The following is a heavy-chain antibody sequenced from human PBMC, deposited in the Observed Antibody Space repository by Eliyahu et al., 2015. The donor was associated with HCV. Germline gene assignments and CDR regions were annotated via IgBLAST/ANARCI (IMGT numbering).Heavy chain of an antibody. D-gene: IGHD5-18*01. V-gene: IGHV3-7*01. CDR3: ARDPSDTALYGMDV. Sequence: DVQLVESGGGLVQPGGSLRLSCAAXGFIFRSYWMSWVRQAPGKGLEWVANIKEDGSETYYVDSVKGRFTISRDNAKNSLYLQMNSLRGEDMAVYYCARDPSDTALYGMDVWGQGTTVTVSS. J-gene: IGHJ6*02. CDR2: IKEDGSET. CDR1: GFIFRSYW.